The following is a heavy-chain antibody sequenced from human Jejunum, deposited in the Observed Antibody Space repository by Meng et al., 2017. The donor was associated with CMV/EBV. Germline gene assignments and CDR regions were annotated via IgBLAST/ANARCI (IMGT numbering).Heavy chain of an antibody. CDR2: VSNDGSNQ. CDR3: ARSSGFCSSSSCYKGRRGFDY. D-gene: IGHD2-2*02. J-gene: IGHJ4*02. V-gene: IGHV3-30-3*01. Sequence: YAMPWVRPAPGQVLELVAVVSNDGSNQYYTDSVKGRFTISRDSSKNTLDLQMNSLRAEDTAVYYCARSSGFCSSSSCYKGRRGFDYWGQGTLVTVSS. CDR1: YA.